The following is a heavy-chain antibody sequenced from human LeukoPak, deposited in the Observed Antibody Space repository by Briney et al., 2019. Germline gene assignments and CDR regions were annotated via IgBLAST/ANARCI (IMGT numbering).Heavy chain of an antibody. CDR1: GFTFSSYW. J-gene: IGHJ5*02. CDR2: IKEEGSEK. Sequence: GGSLRLSCAVSGFTFSSYWMSWVRQAPGKGLEWVASIKEEGSEKHYVDSVKGRFTISRDNAKNSLYLQMNSLRAEDTAVYYCARGHYQLSWGQGILITVSS. CDR3: ARGHYQLS. V-gene: IGHV3-7*01. D-gene: IGHD2-2*01.